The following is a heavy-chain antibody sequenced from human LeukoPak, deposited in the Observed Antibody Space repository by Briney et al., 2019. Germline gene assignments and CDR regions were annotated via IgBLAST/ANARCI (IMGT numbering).Heavy chain of an antibody. J-gene: IGHJ4*02. CDR3: AKMSSGWLFDY. D-gene: IGHD6-19*01. Sequence: SGGSLRFSCAASGFTFSSYGMSWVRQAPGKGLEWVSAISGSGGSTYYADSVKGRFTISRDNSKNTLYLQMNSLRAEDTAVYYCAKMSSGWLFDYWGQGTLVTVSS. V-gene: IGHV3-23*01. CDR1: GFTFSSYG. CDR2: ISGSGGST.